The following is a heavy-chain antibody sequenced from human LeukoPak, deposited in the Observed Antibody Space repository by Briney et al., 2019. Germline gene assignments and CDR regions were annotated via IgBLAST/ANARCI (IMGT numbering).Heavy chain of an antibody. CDR3: ARSTVTYLEDAFDP. CDR1: GYTFSSSD. CDR2: MNPNSGNT. Sequence: ASVKVSCKASGYTFSSSDINWVRQATGQGLEWMGWMNPNSGNTYYAQRFQGRVTMTRDTSTSTAYMEVSSLRSEDTAVYYCARSTVTYLEDAFDPWGQGTLVTVSS. D-gene: IGHD4-11*01. V-gene: IGHV1-8*01. J-gene: IGHJ5*02.